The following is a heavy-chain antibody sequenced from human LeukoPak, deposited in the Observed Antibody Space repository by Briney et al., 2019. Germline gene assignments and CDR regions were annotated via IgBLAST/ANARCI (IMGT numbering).Heavy chain of an antibody. Sequence: GASVKVSCKASGYTFTSYDINWVRQATGQGLEWMGWVNPNSGNTGYAQKFQGRVTMTRNTSISTAYMELSSLRSEDTAVYYCARGYGLAAGTEFYDYWGQGTLVTVSS. D-gene: IGHD6-13*01. CDR2: VNPNSGNT. J-gene: IGHJ4*02. CDR1: GYTFTSYD. CDR3: ARGYGLAAGTEFYDY. V-gene: IGHV1-8*01.